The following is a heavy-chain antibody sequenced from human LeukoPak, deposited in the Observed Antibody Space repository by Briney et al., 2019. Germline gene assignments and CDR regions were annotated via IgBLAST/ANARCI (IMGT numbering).Heavy chain of an antibody. J-gene: IGHJ6*02. CDR1: GYTFTGYY. Sequence: ASVKLSCKASGYTFTGYYMHWVRQAPGQGLEWMGWINPNSGGTNYAQKFQGRVTMTRDTSISTAYRELSRLRSDDTAVYYCARDRRYNWNDVAFYYYGMDVWGQGTTVTVSS. CDR3: ARDRRYNWNDVAFYYYGMDV. V-gene: IGHV1-2*02. D-gene: IGHD1-1*01. CDR2: INPNSGGT.